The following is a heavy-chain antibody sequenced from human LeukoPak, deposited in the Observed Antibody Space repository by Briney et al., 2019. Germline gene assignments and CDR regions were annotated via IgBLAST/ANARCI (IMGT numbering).Heavy chain of an antibody. J-gene: IGHJ4*02. CDR1: GGTFSSYA. Sequence: SVKVSCKASGGTFSSYAISWVRQAPGQGLEWMGRIIPILGIANYAQKFQGRVTITADKSTSTAYMELSSLRSEDTAVYYCARTYYDSSGYYSAYDYWGQGTLVTVSS. D-gene: IGHD3-22*01. CDR3: ARTYYDSSGYYSAYDY. CDR2: IIPILGIA. V-gene: IGHV1-69*04.